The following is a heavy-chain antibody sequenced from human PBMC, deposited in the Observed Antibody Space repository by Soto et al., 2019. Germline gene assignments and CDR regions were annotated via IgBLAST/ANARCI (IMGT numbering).Heavy chain of an antibody. V-gene: IGHV6-1*01. CDR2: TYYRSKWYN. J-gene: IGHJ4*02. Sequence: SQTLSLTCAISGDSVSSNSAAWNWIRQSPSRGLEWLGRTYYRSKWYNDYAVSVKSRITINPDTSKNQFSLQLNSVTPEDTAVYYCARDQRGRIAARPDPYFDYWGQGTLVTVSS. CDR1: GDSVSSNSAA. CDR3: ARDQRGRIAARPDPYFDY. D-gene: IGHD6-6*01.